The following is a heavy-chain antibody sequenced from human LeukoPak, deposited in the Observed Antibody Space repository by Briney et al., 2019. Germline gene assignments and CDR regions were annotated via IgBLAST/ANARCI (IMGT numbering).Heavy chain of an antibody. Sequence: PGGSLRLSCAASGFTFSTYAMSWVRQAPGKGLEWVSALSGSGGSTYYADSVKGRFTISRDNSKNTLYLQMNSLRAEDTAVYYCAKDRRFDGSGSYPKYYYGMDVWGQGTTVTVSS. CDR1: GFTFSTYA. D-gene: IGHD3-10*01. J-gene: IGHJ6*02. CDR2: LSGSGGST. V-gene: IGHV3-23*01. CDR3: AKDRRFDGSGSYPKYYYGMDV.